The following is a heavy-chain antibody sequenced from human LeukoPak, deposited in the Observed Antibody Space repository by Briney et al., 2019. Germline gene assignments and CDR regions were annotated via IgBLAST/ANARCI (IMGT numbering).Heavy chain of an antibody. J-gene: IGHJ3*02. V-gene: IGHV3-74*01. CDR1: GFTFRHYW. D-gene: IGHD3-16*01. Sequence: GGSLRLSCAASGFTFRHYWMQWVRQAPGKGLVWVSRINSDGSSTTYADSVKGRFTISRDNAKNTLYLQMNSLRAEDTAEYYCARVWGSDAFDIWGQGTMVTVSS. CDR3: ARVWGSDAFDI. CDR2: INSDGSST.